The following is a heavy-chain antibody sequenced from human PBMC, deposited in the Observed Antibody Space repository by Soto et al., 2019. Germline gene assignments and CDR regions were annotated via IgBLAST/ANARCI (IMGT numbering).Heavy chain of an antibody. J-gene: IGHJ6*02. CDR3: ARAKYCSGGSCPYGMDV. V-gene: IGHV1-3*01. CDR2: ISPGNRNT. D-gene: IGHD2-15*01. Sequence: ASVKVSCKDSGYTLTNSAIQWVRQAPGQRPEWMGWISPGNRNTKYSQKFQGRVTITRDTSASTVYMEMSSLRSEDTAVYYCARAKYCSGGSCPYGMDVWGQGTTVTVSS. CDR1: GYTLTNSA.